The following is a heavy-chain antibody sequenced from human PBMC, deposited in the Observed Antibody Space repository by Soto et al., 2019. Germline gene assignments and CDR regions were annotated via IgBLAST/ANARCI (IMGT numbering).Heavy chain of an antibody. CDR2: INPSGGST. V-gene: IGHV1-46*01. CDR1: GYTFTSYY. J-gene: IGHJ5*02. Sequence: QVQLVQSGAEVKKPGASVKVSCKASGYTFTSYYMHWVRQAPGQGLEWMGIINPSGGSTSYAQKFQGRVTMTRDTSTSTVYMELSSLRSEDTAVYYCARDSGGSGHYNWLDPWGQGTLVTVSS. D-gene: IGHD3-16*01. CDR3: ARDSGGSGHYNWLDP.